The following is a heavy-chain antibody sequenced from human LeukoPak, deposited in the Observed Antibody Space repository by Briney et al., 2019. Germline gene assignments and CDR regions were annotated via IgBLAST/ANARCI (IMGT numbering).Heavy chain of an antibody. CDR3: AKRGVVIRVILVGFHKEAYYFDS. D-gene: IGHD3-22*01. CDR2: ISDSGGRT. Sequence: GGSLRLSCAVSGITLSNYGMSWVRQAPGKGLEWVAGISDSGGRTNYADSVKGRFTISRDNSKNTLYLQMNSLRAEDTAVYFCAKRGVVIRVILVGFHKEAYYFDSWGQGAPVTVSS. CDR1: GITLSNYG. V-gene: IGHV3-23*01. J-gene: IGHJ4*02.